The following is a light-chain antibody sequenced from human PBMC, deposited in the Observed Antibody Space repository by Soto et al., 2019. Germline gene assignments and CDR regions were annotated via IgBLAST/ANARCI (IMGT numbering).Light chain of an antibody. CDR3: QQYGGSAT. V-gene: IGKV3-20*01. J-gene: IGKJ1*01. CDR1: QSVNNNY. CDR2: GAS. Sequence: ESVLTQSPGTLSLSPGERATLSCRASQSVNNNYLAWYQQKPGQAPRLLIYGASSRATGIPDRFSGSGSGTDFTLTISRLEPEDFAVYYCQQYGGSATFGQGTKVDIK.